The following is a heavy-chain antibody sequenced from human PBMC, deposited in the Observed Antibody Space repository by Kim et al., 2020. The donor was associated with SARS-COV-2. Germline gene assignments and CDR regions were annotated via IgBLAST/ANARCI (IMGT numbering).Heavy chain of an antibody. CDR2: IYYNGST. CDR3: ARVHRITIFGVVIIDAFDI. J-gene: IGHJ3*02. D-gene: IGHD3-3*01. CDR1: GGSISSYY. V-gene: IGHV4-59*08. Sequence: SETLSLTCTVSGGSISSYYWSWIRQPPGKGLEWIGYIYYNGSTNYNPSLKSRVTISVDTSKNQFSLKLSSVTAADTAVYYCARVHRITIFGVVIIDAFDIWGQGTMVTVSS.